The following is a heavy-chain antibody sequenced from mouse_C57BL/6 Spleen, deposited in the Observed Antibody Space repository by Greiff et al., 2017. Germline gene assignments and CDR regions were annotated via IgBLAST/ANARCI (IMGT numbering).Heavy chain of an antibody. J-gene: IGHJ2*01. CDR1: GYTFTSYW. Sequence: QVQLQQSGAELVQPGASVKMSCKASGYTFTSYWITWVKQRPGQGLAWIGDIYPGSGSTNYNEKFKSKATLTVDPSSSTAYMQLSSLTSEASAVYYWARKGHLNYGPHYFDYWGQGTTLTVSS. V-gene: IGHV1-55*01. CDR2: IYPGSGST. D-gene: IGHD3-3*01. CDR3: ARKGHLNYGPHYFDY.